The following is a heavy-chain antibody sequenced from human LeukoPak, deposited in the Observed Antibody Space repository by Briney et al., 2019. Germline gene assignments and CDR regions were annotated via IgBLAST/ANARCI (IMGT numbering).Heavy chain of an antibody. Sequence: GGSLRLSCAASGFTFSSYAMSWVRQAPGKGLEWVAVISYDGSNKYYADSVKGRFTISRDNSKNTLYLQMNSLRAEDTAVYYCAKEWWLNYAFDIWGQGTMVTVSS. CDR2: ISYDGSNK. CDR1: GFTFSSYA. CDR3: AKEWWLNYAFDI. V-gene: IGHV3-30*18. D-gene: IGHD6-19*01. J-gene: IGHJ3*02.